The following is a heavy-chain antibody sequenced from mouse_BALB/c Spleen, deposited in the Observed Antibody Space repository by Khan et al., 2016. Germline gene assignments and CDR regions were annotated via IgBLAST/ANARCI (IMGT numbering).Heavy chain of an antibody. CDR2: IRYSGST. J-gene: IGHJ1*01. Sequence: EVQLQESGPGLVKPSQSLSLTCTVTGYSITSDYAWNWIRQFPGNKLEWMGYIRYSGSTTYNPSLKSRISITRDTSKTQFFLPLYSVTTEDTATYYFTRSPTATRYFDVWGAGTTVTVSS. CDR1: GYSITSDYA. V-gene: IGHV3-2*02. CDR3: TRSPTATRYFDV. D-gene: IGHD1-2*01.